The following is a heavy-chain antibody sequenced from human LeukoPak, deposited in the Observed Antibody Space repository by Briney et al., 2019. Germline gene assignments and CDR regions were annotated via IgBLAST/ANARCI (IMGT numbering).Heavy chain of an antibody. V-gene: IGHV3-23*01. J-gene: IGHJ2*01. CDR1: GFTFSSYA. Sequence: GGPLRLSCAASGFTFSSYAMSWVRQAPGKGLEWVSAISGSGGSTYYADSVKGRFTISRDNSKNTLYLQMNSLRAEDTAVYYCARLIPYYYDSSGSGWYFDLWGRGTLVTVSS. CDR3: ARLIPYYYDSSGSGWYFDL. D-gene: IGHD3-22*01. CDR2: ISGSGGST.